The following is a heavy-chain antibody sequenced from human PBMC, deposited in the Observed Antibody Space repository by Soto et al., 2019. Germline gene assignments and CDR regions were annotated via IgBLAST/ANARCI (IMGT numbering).Heavy chain of an antibody. CDR1: GFTFSTFD. V-gene: IGHV3-23*01. CDR2: ISASGGST. Sequence: EVQLLESGGGLVQPGGSLRVSCVASGFTFSTFDMSWARQAPGKGLEWVSGISASGGSTYYADSVKVRFSISRDNSKNTLYLQMNSLRAEDTAVYHCAKGFYDSNYALNYWGQGTLVSVSS. J-gene: IGHJ4*02. D-gene: IGHD3-22*01. CDR3: AKGFYDSNYALNY.